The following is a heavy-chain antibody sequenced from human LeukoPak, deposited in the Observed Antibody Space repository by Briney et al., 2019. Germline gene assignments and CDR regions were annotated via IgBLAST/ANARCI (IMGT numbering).Heavy chain of an antibody. J-gene: IGHJ4*02. V-gene: IGHV1-69*05. CDR1: GGTFSSYA. D-gene: IGHD3-10*01. Sequence: GSSVKVSCKASGGTFSSYAISWVRQAPGQGLEWMGGIIPIFGTANYAQKFQGRVTITTDESTSTAYMELSSLRSEDTAVYYCASNMVRGVINRFDYWGQGTLVTLSS. CDR3: ASNMVRGVINRFDY. CDR2: IIPIFGTA.